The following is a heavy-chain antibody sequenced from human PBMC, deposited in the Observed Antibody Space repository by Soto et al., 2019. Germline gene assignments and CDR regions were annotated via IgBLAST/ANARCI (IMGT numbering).Heavy chain of an antibody. CDR1: GYTFTGYY. Sequence: ASVKVSCKASGYTFTGYYMHWVRQAPGQGLEWMGWINPNSGGTNYAQKFQGRVTMTRDTSIGTAYMELSRLRSDDTAVYYCARDSANSGYVYREWMDVWGQGTTVTAP. CDR3: ARDSANSGYVYREWMDV. J-gene: IGHJ6*02. V-gene: IGHV1-2*02. D-gene: IGHD5-12*01. CDR2: INPNSGGT.